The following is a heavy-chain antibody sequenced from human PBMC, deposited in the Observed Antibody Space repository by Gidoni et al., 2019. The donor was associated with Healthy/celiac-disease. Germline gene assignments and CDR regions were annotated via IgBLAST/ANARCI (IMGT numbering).Heavy chain of an antibody. D-gene: IGHD5-12*01. CDR1: GGSISSYY. CDR2: IYYSGST. V-gene: IGHV4-59*08. Sequence: QVQLQESGPGLVKPSATLSLTCTVSGGSISSYYWSWIRQPPGKGLEWIGYIYYSGSTNYNPALKSRVTISVDTSKNQFSLKLSSVTAADTAVYYCASSSFRYSGYAPLDYWGQGTLVTVSS. CDR3: ASSSFRYSGYAPLDY. J-gene: IGHJ4*02.